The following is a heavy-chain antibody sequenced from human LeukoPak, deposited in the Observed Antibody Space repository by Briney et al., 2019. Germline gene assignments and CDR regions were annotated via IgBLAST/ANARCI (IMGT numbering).Heavy chain of an antibody. J-gene: IGHJ4*02. CDR2: IYPGDSDT. Sequence: GESLRIPCKGSGYSFTTYWIGWVRQMPGKGLEWMGIIYPGDSDTRYSPSFQGQVTISADKSFSTAYLQWSSLKASDTAMYYCARHDTPSRPFDYWGQGTLVTVSS. V-gene: IGHV5-51*01. CDR1: GYSFTTYW. CDR3: ARHDTPSRPFDY.